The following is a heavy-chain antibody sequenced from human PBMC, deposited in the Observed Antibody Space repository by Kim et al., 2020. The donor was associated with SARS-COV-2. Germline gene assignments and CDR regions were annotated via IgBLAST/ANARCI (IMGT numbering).Heavy chain of an antibody. CDR2: IDPNSGGT. D-gene: IGHD1-26*01. J-gene: IGHJ4*02. Sequence: ASVKVSCKASGYNFTGYYMQWVRQAPGQGPEWIGWIDPNSGGTDYAQKFQGRVTMTSDTSINTVYMELRSLRFDDTAMYYCARDWYSGNSDHFDYWGQGTLVTVSS. CDR1: GYNFTGYY. CDR3: ARDWYSGNSDHFDY. V-gene: IGHV1-2*02.